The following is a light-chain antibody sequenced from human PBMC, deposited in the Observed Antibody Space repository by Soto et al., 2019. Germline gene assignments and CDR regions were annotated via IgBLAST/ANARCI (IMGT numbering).Light chain of an antibody. V-gene: IGKV3-20*01. CDR3: QQYGSSPRT. J-gene: IGKJ1*01. CDR1: PSVSSSY. CDR2: GAS. Sequence: EIVLAQSPGTLSLSPGERATLSCRASPSVSSSYLAWYQQKPGQAPRLLMYGASSRATGIPDRFIGSGSGTDFTRTISRLEPEEFAVYYCQQYGSSPRTFGQGTNVEIK.